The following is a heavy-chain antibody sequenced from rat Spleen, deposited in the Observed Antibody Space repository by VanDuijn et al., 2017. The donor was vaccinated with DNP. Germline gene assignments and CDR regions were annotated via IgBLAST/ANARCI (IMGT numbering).Heavy chain of an antibody. V-gene: IGHV5-22*01. CDR3: ARPMDYYSGGFGY. CDR2: SSYDGGST. Sequence: EVQLVESGGGLVQPGRSLKLSCAASGFNFRDYYMAWVRQAPTKGLEWVAYSSYDGGSTYNGDSVKGRFTISRDNAKSTLYLQMNSLRSEDMATYYCARPMDYYSGGFGYWGQGTLVTVSS. CDR1: GFNFRDYY. D-gene: IGHD1-1*01. J-gene: IGHJ3*01.